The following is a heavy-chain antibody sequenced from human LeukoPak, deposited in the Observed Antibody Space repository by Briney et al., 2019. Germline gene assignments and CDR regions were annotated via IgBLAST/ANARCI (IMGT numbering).Heavy chain of an antibody. V-gene: IGHV4-59*08. Sequence: PSETLSLTCAVSGGSINSHYWGWIRQPPGKGLQWIGDIYYTGKNNYNPSLKSRVTISLHTSKDHLSLSVTSAHAADTAIYYCVRPDTGRNYFDYWGQGILVTVSS. D-gene: IGHD1-14*01. CDR1: GGSINSHY. CDR3: VRPDTGRNYFDY. J-gene: IGHJ4*01. CDR2: IYYTGKN.